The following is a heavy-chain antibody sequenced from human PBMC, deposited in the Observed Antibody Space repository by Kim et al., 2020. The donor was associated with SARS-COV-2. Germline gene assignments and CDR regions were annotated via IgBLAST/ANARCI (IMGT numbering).Heavy chain of an antibody. Sequence: GGSLRLSCAASGFTFSSYGMHWVRQAPGKGLEWVAVISYDGSNTYYADSVKGRFTISRDNSKNTLYLQMNSLRAEDTAVYYCAKDVAGDYTYYYYGMDVWGQGTTVTVSS. V-gene: IGHV3-30*18. CDR2: ISYDGSNT. D-gene: IGHD4-17*01. CDR1: GFTFSSYG. CDR3: AKDVAGDYTYYYYGMDV. J-gene: IGHJ6*02.